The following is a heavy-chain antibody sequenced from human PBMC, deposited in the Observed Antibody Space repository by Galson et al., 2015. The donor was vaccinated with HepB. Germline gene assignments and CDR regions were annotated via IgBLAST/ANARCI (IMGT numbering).Heavy chain of an antibody. CDR3: ARSDPNRGTYYEGNYY. CDR1: GFTFSSSW. V-gene: IGHV3-7*03. Sequence: SLRLSCAASGFTFSSSWMSWVRQAPGKGLEWVANIKQDGSEKNYVGSVKGRFTISRDNAKNSLSLQMTSLRVEDTAVYYCARSDPNRGTYYEGNYYWGQGALAIVSS. D-gene: IGHD3-3*01. CDR2: IKQDGSEK. J-gene: IGHJ4*02.